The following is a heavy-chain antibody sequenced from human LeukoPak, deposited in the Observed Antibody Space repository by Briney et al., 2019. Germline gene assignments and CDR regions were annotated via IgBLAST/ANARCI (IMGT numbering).Heavy chain of an antibody. CDR2: INYSGST. V-gene: IGHV4-59*01. Sequence: SETLSLTCTVSGGSISSYYWSWIRQPPGKGLEWIGYINYSGSTNYNPSLKSRVTISVDTSKNQFSLKLSSVTAADTAVYYCAREDYYYGMDVWGQGTTVTVSS. CDR3: AREDYYYGMDV. J-gene: IGHJ6*02. CDR1: GGSISSYY.